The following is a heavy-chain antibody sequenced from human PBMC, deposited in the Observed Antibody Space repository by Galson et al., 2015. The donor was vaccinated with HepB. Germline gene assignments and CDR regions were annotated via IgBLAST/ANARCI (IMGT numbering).Heavy chain of an antibody. V-gene: IGHV3-48*02. CDR1: GFTFSSYS. CDR3: ARDGTPYCSSTSCHHPNFDY. Sequence: SLRLSCAASGFTFSSYSMNWVRQAPGKGLDWVSYISSSRSTIYYADSVKGRFTISRDNAKNSLYLQMNSLRDEDTAVYYCARDGTPYCSSTSCHHPNFDYWGQGTLVTVSS. CDR2: ISSSRSTI. J-gene: IGHJ4*02. D-gene: IGHD2-2*01.